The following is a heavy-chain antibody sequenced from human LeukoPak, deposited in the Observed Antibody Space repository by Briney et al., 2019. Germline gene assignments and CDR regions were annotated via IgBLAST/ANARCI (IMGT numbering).Heavy chain of an antibody. Sequence: PGGSLRLSCTASGFTFGDYAMSWVRQAPGKGLEWVGFIRSKAYGGTTEYAASVKGRFTISRDESKSIAYLQMNSLKTEDTAVYYCTRDAFEKNYYDSSGIDYWGQGTLVTVSS. J-gene: IGHJ4*02. V-gene: IGHV3-49*04. CDR2: IRSKAYGGTT. D-gene: IGHD3-22*01. CDR1: GFTFGDYA. CDR3: TRDAFEKNYYDSSGIDY.